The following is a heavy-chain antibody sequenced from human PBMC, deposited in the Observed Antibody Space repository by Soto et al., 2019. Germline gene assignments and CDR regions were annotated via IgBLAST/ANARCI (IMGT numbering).Heavy chain of an antibody. J-gene: IGHJ6*04. D-gene: IGHD2-15*01. CDR1: GYTFTSYA. Sequence: ASVKVSCKASGYTFTSYAMHWVRQAPGQRLEWMGWINAGNGNTKYSQKFQGRVTITRDTSASTAYMELSGLRSEDTAVYYCARVLGYCSGGSCYSDYYYYYGMDVWGKGTTVTVSS. V-gene: IGHV1-3*01. CDR2: INAGNGNT. CDR3: ARVLGYCSGGSCYSDYYYYYGMDV.